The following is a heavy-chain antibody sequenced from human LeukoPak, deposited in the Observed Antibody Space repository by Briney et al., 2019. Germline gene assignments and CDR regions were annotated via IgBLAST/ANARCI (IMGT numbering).Heavy chain of an antibody. J-gene: IGHJ4*02. CDR3: ARDSGLHGPYYFDY. CDR1: GYSISSGYY. V-gene: IGHV4-38-2*02. D-gene: IGHD2-15*01. Sequence: SETLSLTCTVSGYSISSGYYWGWIRQPPGKGLEWIGTIYHSGTTYYNPSLESRVTISVDTSKNQFFLKLRSVTAADTAVYYCARDSGLHGPYYFDYWGQGTLVTVSS. CDR2: IYHSGTT.